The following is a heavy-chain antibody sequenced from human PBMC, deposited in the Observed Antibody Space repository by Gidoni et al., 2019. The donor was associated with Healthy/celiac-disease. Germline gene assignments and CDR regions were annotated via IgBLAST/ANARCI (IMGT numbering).Heavy chain of an antibody. Sequence: GRFTISRDNSKNTLYLQMNSLRAEDTAVYYCAKDLSRIAVAGELDYWGQGTLVTVSS. V-gene: IGHV3-23*01. CDR3: AKDLSRIAVAGELDY. J-gene: IGHJ4*02. D-gene: IGHD6-19*01.